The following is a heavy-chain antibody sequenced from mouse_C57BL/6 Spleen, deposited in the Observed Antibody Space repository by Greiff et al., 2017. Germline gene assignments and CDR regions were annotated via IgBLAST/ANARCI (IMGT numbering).Heavy chain of an antibody. CDR1: GFTFSSYG. Sequence: EVKVVESGGDLVKPGGSLKLSCAASGFTFSSYGMSWVRQTPDKRLEWVATISSGGSYTYYPDSVKGRFTISRDNAKNTLYLQMSSLKSEDTAMYYCARHEGNYYGSSYYAMDYWGQGTSVTVSS. CDR2: ISSGGSYT. CDR3: ARHEGNYYGSSYYAMDY. D-gene: IGHD1-1*01. V-gene: IGHV5-6*01. J-gene: IGHJ4*01.